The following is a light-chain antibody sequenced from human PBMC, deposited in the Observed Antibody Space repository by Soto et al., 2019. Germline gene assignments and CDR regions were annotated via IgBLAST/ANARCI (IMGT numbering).Light chain of an antibody. V-gene: IGKV3-11*01. CDR3: QQRSSWPLT. CDR1: QSVSSY. Sequence: EIVLTQFPATLSLSPGESATLSCRASQSVSSYLAWYQQKRGQAPRLLIYDSSNRATGIPARFSGSGSGTDFSLTLSSLEPEDFAVYYCQQRSSWPLTFGGGTKVEIK. CDR2: DSS. J-gene: IGKJ4*01.